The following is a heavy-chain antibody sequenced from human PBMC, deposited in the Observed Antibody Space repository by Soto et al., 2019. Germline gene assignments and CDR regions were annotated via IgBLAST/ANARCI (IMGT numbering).Heavy chain of an antibody. CDR2: TYYRSKWYN. J-gene: IGHJ4*02. CDR3: ARAGQWLFDY. CDR1: GDSVSSKSAG. V-gene: IGHV6-1*01. D-gene: IGHD6-19*01. Sequence: QVQLQQSGPGLVKPSQTLSLTCAISGDSVSSKSAGWNWIRQSPSRGLEWLGRTYYRSKWYNEYAVSVKGRITTNPDTSKNQFSLQLNSVTPEDTALYYCARAGQWLFDYWGQGTLVTVSS.